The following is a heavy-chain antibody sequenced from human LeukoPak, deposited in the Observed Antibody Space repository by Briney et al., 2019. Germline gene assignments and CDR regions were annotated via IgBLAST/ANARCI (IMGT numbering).Heavy chain of an antibody. V-gene: IGHV4-39*01. Sequence: PSGTLSLTCTVSGGSISSSSYYWGWIRQPPGKGLEWIGSIYYSGSTYYNPSLKSRVTISVDTSKNQFSLKLSSVTAADTAVYYCASWGYSYGPDAFDIWGQGTMVTVSS. CDR2: IYYSGST. J-gene: IGHJ3*02. CDR1: GGSISSSSYY. D-gene: IGHD5-18*01. CDR3: ASWGYSYGPDAFDI.